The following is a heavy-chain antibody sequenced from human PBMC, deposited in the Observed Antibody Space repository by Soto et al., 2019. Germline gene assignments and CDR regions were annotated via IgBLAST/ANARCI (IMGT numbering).Heavy chain of an antibody. CDR2: INPKTAAT. V-gene: IGHV1-2*02. D-gene: IGHD1-26*01. CDR1: GYTFSDYF. J-gene: IGHJ6*02. Sequence: ASVKVSCKASGYTFSDYFIQWLRQAPGQGLEWVAWINPKTAATNYAKKFQDRVTVTSDTSFSTAYLELTRLRPDDTALYYCARIKWGLDYYSGRAGWGQGTAVTV. CDR3: ARIKWGLDYYSGRAG.